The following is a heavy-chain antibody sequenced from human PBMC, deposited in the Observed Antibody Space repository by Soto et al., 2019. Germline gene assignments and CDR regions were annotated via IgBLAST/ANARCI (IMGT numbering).Heavy chain of an antibody. CDR1: GYIFTDYD. CDR2: INPKSGGI. V-gene: IGHV1-2*02. J-gene: IGHJ5*01. CDR3: ARPYCGTNSCHNWFDS. D-gene: IGHD2-2*01. Sequence: GASVKVSCKASGYIFTDYDVNWVRQAPGQGLEWMGWINPKSGGIKYAQKFQGRVTMTTDTFITTAYMELSGLRSDDTAVYYCARPYCGTNSCHNWFDSWG.